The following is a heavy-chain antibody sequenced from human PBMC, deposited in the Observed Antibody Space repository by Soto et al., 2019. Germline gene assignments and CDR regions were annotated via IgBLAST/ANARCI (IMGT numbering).Heavy chain of an antibody. CDR2: IYYSGST. CDR1: GGSISSSSYY. J-gene: IGHJ4*02. V-gene: IGHV4-39*01. Sequence: QLQLQESGPGLVKPSETLSLTCTVSGGSISSSSYYWGWIRQPPGKGLEWIGSIYYSGSTYYNPSLKSRVTISVDTSKNQFSLKLSSVTAADTAVYYCARRITRTTQGKYFDYWGQGTLVTVSS. D-gene: IGHD1-20*01. CDR3: ARRITRTTQGKYFDY.